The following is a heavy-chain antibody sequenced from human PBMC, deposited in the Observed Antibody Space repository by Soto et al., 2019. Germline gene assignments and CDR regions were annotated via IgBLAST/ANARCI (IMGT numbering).Heavy chain of an antibody. Sequence: GGSLSLSCAASGFTFSTYSMNWVRQPPGKGLEWISYISSGSSTIYYADSVKGRFTISRDNAKNSLYLQMNSLRAEDTAVYYCARAVGAPAVFDYWGQGILVTVSS. CDR2: ISSGSSTI. CDR1: GFTFSTYS. D-gene: IGHD6-13*01. CDR3: ARAVGAPAVFDY. J-gene: IGHJ4*02. V-gene: IGHV3-48*01.